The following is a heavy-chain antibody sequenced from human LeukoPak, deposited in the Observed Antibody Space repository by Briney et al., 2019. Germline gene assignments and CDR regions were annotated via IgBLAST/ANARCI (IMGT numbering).Heavy chain of an antibody. CDR2: ICYSGST. CDR3: ARGITMVPVRFDP. J-gene: IGHJ5*02. Sequence: SETLSLTCTVSGGSISSYYWSWIRQPPGKGLEWIGYICYSGSTNYNPSLKSRVTISVDTSKNQFSLKLSSVTAADTAVYYCARGITMVPVRFDPWGQGTLVTVSS. V-gene: IGHV4-59*08. D-gene: IGHD3-10*01. CDR1: GGSISSYY.